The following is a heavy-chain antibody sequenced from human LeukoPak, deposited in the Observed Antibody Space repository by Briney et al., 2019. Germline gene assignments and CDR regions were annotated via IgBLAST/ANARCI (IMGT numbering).Heavy chain of an antibody. Sequence: GGSLRLSCAASGFTFNGCGMSWVRQAPGKGLEWVSAISGSGGSEYYADSVKGRFTISRDNSKNTLYLQMNSLRAEDTAVYYCARDLVGGPLNYWGQGTLVTVSS. CDR2: ISGSGGSE. CDR3: ARDLVGGPLNY. CDR1: GFTFNGCG. V-gene: IGHV3-23*01. D-gene: IGHD2-15*01. J-gene: IGHJ4*02.